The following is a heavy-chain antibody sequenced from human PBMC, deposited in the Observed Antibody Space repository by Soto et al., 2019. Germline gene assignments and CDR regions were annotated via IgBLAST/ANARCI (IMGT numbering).Heavy chain of an antibody. D-gene: IGHD6-19*01. J-gene: IGHJ5*02. V-gene: IGHV4-59*01. CDR2: IYYSGST. CDR3: ARDAVAGNGLWDYFGP. Sequence: SETLSITCIVSGGSISSYYWSWIRQPPGKGLEWIGYIYYSGSTNYNPSLKSRVTISVDTSKNQFSLKLSSVTAADTAVYYCARDAVAGNGLWDYFGPWGQGTLVTVSS. CDR1: GGSISSYY.